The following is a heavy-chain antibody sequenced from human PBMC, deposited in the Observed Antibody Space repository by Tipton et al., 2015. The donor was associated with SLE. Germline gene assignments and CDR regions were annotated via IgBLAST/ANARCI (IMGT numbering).Heavy chain of an antibody. CDR3: ARDKDGYNHNFDS. CDR1: GGTFSSYA. CDR2: INPSGGLT. D-gene: IGHD5-24*01. Sequence: QSGAEVKKPGSSVKVSCKASGGTFSSYAISWVRQAPGQGLEWMGIINPSGGLTTYAQKFQGRVTMTRDTSTNTVYMELSSLRSDDTAVYSCARDKDGYNHNFDSWGQGTLVTVSS. V-gene: IGHV1-69*04. J-gene: IGHJ4*02.